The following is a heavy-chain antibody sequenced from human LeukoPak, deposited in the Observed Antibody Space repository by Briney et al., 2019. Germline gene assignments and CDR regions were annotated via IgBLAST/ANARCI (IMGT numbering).Heavy chain of an antibody. D-gene: IGHD3-10*01. CDR3: ARAAMVRGVTYFDY. J-gene: IGHJ4*02. V-gene: IGHV4-31*03. Sequence: SETLSLTCTVSSGSISAYYWSWIRQHPGKGLEWIGYIYYSGSTYYNPSLKSRVTISVDTSKSQFSLKLSSVIAADTAVYYCARAAMVRGVTYFDYWGQGTLVTVSS. CDR2: IYYSGST. CDR1: SGSISAYY.